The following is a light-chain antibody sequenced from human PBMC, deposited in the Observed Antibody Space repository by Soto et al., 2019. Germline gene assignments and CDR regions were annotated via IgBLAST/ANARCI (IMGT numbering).Light chain of an antibody. Sequence: DIVMTQSPLSLPVTPGEPASISCRSSQSLLLSNGYSCFNWYLQKPGQSPQLLIYLGSNRASGVPARFSGSGSGTDSKLRISRVEAEDVGVYYCMQPLQTPRTFGQGTKLEIK. J-gene: IGKJ2*01. V-gene: IGKV2-28*01. CDR1: QSLLLSNGYSC. CDR2: LGS. CDR3: MQPLQTPRT.